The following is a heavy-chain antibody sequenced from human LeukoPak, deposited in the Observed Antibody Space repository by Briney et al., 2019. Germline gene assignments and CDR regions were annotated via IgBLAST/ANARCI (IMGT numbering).Heavy chain of an antibody. J-gene: IGHJ3*02. Sequence: GGSPRLSCAASGFTVSSNYMSWVRQAPGKGLEWVSVIYSGGSTYYADSVKGRFTISRDNSKNTLYLQMNSLRAEDTAVYYCARRMAVAGIDAFDIWGQGTMVTVSS. CDR1: GFTVSSNY. CDR3: ARRMAVAGIDAFDI. D-gene: IGHD6-19*01. V-gene: IGHV3-53*01. CDR2: IYSGGST.